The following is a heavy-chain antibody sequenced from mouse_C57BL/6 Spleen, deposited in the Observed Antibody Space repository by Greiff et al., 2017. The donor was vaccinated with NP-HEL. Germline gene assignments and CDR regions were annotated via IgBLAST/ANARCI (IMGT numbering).Heavy chain of an antibody. CDR2: LYPGDGAT. V-gene: IGHV1-82*01. Sequence: VQLQESGPELVKPGASVKISCKASGYAFSSSWMNWVKQRPGKGLEWIGRLYPGDGATNYTVKFNGTATLTADKSSSTAYMQLSSLTSEDSAVYFCARPNYYGSSPFAYWGQGTLVTVSA. J-gene: IGHJ3*01. CDR1: GYAFSSSW. CDR3: ARPNYYGSSPFAY. D-gene: IGHD1-1*01.